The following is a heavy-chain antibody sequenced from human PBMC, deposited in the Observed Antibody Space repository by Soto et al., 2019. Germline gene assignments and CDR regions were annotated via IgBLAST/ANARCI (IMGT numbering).Heavy chain of an antibody. CDR3: AKVSYDFWSGSNWFDP. Sequence: GGSLRLSCAASGFTFSSYAMSWVRQAPGKGLEWVSAISGSGGSTYYADSVRGRFTISRDNSKNTLYLQMNSLRAEDTAVYYCAKVSYDFWSGSNWFDPWGQGTLVTVSS. J-gene: IGHJ5*02. CDR1: GFTFSSYA. V-gene: IGHV3-23*01. D-gene: IGHD3-3*01. CDR2: ISGSGGST.